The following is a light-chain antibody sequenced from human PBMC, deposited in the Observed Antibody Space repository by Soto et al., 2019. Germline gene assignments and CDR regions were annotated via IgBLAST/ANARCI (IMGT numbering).Light chain of an antibody. V-gene: IGKV1-8*01. CDR2: AAS. CDR1: QGISSY. J-gene: IGKJ4*01. CDR3: RQYYSYPRLP. Sequence: AIRMTQSPSSFSASTGDRVTITCRASQGISSYLAWYQQKPWKAPKLLIYAASTLQSGVPSRFSGSGSGTDFTLAFSCLQSEDFATYYCRQYYSYPRLPFGGGTKVEIK.